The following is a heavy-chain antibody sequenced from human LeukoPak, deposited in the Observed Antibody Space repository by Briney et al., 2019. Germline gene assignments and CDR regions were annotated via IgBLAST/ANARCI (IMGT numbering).Heavy chain of an antibody. D-gene: IGHD3-22*01. J-gene: IGHJ4*02. CDR2: IHYSGST. CDR1: GGSISSYY. Sequence: SETLSLTCTVSGGSISSYYWSWIRQPPGGGLEWIGYIHYSGSTNYNPSLKSRITISVDTSKTHFSLNLKSVTAADMAVYYCARMAYDSGGSFHFDYWGQGTLVTVSS. CDR3: ARMAYDSGGSFHFDY. V-gene: IGHV4-59*08.